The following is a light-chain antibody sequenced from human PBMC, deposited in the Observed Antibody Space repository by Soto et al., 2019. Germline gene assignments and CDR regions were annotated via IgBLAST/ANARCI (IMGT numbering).Light chain of an antibody. CDR1: GSNVGSYKL. J-gene: IGLJ1*01. Sequence: QSALTQPASVSGSPGQSSTISFTGTGSNVGSYKLVSWYQQHPGKAPKLMIFEVNKRPSGVSNRFSGSKSGNTASLTISGLKVEDEADYYCCSSGGSPTYVFGTGTKVTVL. V-gene: IGLV2-23*02. CDR2: EVN. CDR3: CSSGGSPTYV.